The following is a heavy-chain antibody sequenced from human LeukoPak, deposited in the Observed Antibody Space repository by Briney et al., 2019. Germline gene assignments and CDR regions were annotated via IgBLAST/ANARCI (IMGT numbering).Heavy chain of an antibody. V-gene: IGHV1-69*13. Sequence: SVKVSCKASGGTFSSYAISWVRQAPGQGLEWMGGIIPIFGTANYAQKFQGRVTITADESPSTAYMELSSLRSEDTAVYYCARRGTYCGGDCYSGAFDIWGQGTMVTVSS. CDR2: IIPIFGTA. CDR3: ARRGTYCGGDCYSGAFDI. J-gene: IGHJ3*02. CDR1: GGTFSSYA. D-gene: IGHD2-21*02.